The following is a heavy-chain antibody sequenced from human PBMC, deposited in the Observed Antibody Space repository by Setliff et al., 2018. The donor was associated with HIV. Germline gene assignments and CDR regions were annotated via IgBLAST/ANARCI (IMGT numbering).Heavy chain of an antibody. CDR1: GFTFGDYL. CDR3: AKGTDTCGDACLYYYYSMDV. CDR2: IRSKAFGGTT. Sequence: GSLRLSCTTSGFTFGDYLMSWVRQAPGKGLEWVGFIRSKAFGGTTGYAASVKGRFTISRDDSKSIAYLQMDSLKIEDTAVYYCAKGTDTCGDACLYYYYSMDVWGTGTTVTVSS. J-gene: IGHJ6*03. V-gene: IGHV3-49*04. D-gene: IGHD2-21*02.